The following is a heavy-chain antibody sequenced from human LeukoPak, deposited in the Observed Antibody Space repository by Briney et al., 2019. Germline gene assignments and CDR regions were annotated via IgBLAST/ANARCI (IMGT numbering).Heavy chain of an antibody. Sequence: GGSLRLSCAASGFTFSSYGMHWVRQAPGKGLEWVAFIRYDGSNKYYADSVKVRFTISRDNSRNTLYLQMNSLRAEDTAVYYCAKPTSGYSSSWNAFDIWGQGTMVTVSS. CDR1: GFTFSSYG. CDR2: IRYDGSNK. D-gene: IGHD6-13*01. J-gene: IGHJ3*02. CDR3: AKPTSGYSSSWNAFDI. V-gene: IGHV3-30*02.